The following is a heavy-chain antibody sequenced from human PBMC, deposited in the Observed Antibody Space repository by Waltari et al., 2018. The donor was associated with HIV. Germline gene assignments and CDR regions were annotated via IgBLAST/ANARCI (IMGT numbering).Heavy chain of an antibody. V-gene: IGHV3-7*01. CDR3: ATTHGSGDYDNDFDY. D-gene: IGHD3-10*01. CDR1: GYPFSVHL. Sequence: EVRLVESGGGWVQPGGSLNPTCATSGYPFSVHLLSWVRQAPGKGLEWVANINQAGTERHYVDSVRGRFTISRDNGKRSSFLQMNSLTVEDTAVYYCATTHGSGDYDNDFDYWGQGTLV. J-gene: IGHJ4*02. CDR2: INQAGTER.